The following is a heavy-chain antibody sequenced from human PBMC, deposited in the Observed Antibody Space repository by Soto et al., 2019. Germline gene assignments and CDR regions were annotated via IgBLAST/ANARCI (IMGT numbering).Heavy chain of an antibody. CDR2: INPDSGNT. J-gene: IGHJ4*02. CDR3: ARVDGTY. CDR1: GYTFTSYA. V-gene: IGHV1-3*05. D-gene: IGHD1-26*01. Sequence: QVQLVQSGAEEKKPGASVKVSCKASGYTFTSYAVHWVRQAPGQGLEWMGSINPDSGNTKYSQKFRGRVTITRETSASIAYMELGSLRSEDTAVYYCARVDGTYWGQGALVTVSS.